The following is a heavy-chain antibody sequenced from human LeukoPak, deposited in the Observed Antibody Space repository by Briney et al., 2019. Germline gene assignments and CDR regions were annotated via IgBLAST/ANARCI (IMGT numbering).Heavy chain of an antibody. D-gene: IGHD6-13*01. Sequence: GGSLRLSCAASGFTFSSYAMSWVRQAPGKGLEWASAISGSGGSTNYADSVKGRFTISRDNSKNTLYLQMNSLRAEDTAVYYCAKVGKQQLLRGMDVWGQGTTVTVSS. J-gene: IGHJ6*02. V-gene: IGHV3-23*01. CDR1: GFTFSSYA. CDR2: ISGSGGST. CDR3: AKVGKQQLLRGMDV.